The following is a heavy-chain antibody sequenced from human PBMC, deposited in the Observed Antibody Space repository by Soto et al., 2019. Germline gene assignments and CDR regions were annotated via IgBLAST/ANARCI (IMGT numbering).Heavy chain of an antibody. CDR3: AKAGGSSPSNWFDP. CDR1: GITFGNYA. CDR2: ISTSGGST. J-gene: IGHJ5*02. Sequence: PGGSLRLSCTASGITFGNYAMNWVRQAPGKGLEWVSSISTSGGSTYYADPVKGRFAISRDNSRNTLYLQVNSLRAEDTAVYYCAKAGGSSPSNWFDPWGHGTLVTVSS. V-gene: IGHV3-23*01. D-gene: IGHD2-2*01.